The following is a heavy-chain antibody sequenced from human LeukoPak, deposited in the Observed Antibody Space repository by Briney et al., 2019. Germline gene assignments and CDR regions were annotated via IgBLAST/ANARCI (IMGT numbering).Heavy chain of an antibody. V-gene: IGHV4-34*01. D-gene: IGHD5-24*01. CDR1: SGSLSGYY. CDR2: INHSGSA. CDR3: ARDRLELGLDY. J-gene: IGHJ4*02. Sequence: SETLSLTCAVYSGSLSGYYWSWIRQTPGKGLEWIGEINHSGSADYNPSLKSRVTISVDTSKNQFSLKLSSVTAADTAVYYCARDRLELGLDYWGQGTLVTVSS.